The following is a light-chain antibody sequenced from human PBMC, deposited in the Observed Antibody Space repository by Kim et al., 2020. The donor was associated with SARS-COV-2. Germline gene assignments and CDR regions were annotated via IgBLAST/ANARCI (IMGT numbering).Light chain of an antibody. CDR3: QQYDTPPLT. CDR2: GAS. J-gene: IGKJ4*01. Sequence: LSPGERVTLSCRASQSVSSGYLAWYQQKPGQAPRLLIYGASNRATGIPDRFSGSGSGTDFTLTISRLEPEDCAVYYCQQYDTPPLTFGGGTKLEI. V-gene: IGKV3-20*01. CDR1: QSVSSGY.